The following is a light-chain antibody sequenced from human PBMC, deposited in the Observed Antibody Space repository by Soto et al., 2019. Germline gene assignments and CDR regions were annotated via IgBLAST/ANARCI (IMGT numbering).Light chain of an antibody. V-gene: IGLV2-14*01. J-gene: IGLJ2*01. CDR1: SRDIGNYNY. Sequence: QSVLTQPASVSGSPGQSITISCTGTSRDIGNYNYVSWYQHHPGKAPKLIIYEVTDRPSGVSNRFSASQSGNTASLTISGLQAEDEADYYCSSYTTTTTVIFGGGTKLTVL. CDR3: SSYTTTTTVI. CDR2: EVT.